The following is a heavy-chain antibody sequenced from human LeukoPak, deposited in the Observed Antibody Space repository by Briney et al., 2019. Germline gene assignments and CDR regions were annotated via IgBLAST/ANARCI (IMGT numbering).Heavy chain of an antibody. CDR2: ISSISSYI. D-gene: IGHD1-14*01. Sequence: PGRSLRLSCAPSGFTLCSYSMNWVRQAPGNGREWVSSISSISSYIYYADSVKGRFTISRDNAKNSLYLQMNSLRAEDTAVYYCARQGRPRTRARTDGMDVWGQGTTVTVSS. V-gene: IGHV3-21*01. J-gene: IGHJ6*02. CDR1: GFTLCSYS. CDR3: ARQGRPRTRARTDGMDV.